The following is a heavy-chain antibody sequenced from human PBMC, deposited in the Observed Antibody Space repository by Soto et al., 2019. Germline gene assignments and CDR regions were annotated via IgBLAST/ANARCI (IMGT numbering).Heavy chain of an antibody. CDR1: GGSIRSYF. CDR3: ARESYAPFLDY. D-gene: IGHD3-16*02. J-gene: IGHJ4*02. CDR2: IHPSGST. V-gene: IGHV4-4*07. Sequence: SETLSLTCTVSGGSIRSYFWSWIRQPAGKGLEWIGRIHPSGSTNYNPSLKSRVTMSVDTSKKEFSLKLNSVTSADTAVYFCARESYAPFLDYWGQGILVTVSS.